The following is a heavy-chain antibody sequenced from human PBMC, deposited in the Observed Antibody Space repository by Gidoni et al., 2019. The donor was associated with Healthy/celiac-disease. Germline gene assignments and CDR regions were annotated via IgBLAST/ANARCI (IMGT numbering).Heavy chain of an antibody. Sequence: QVQLQQWGAGLLKPSETLSLTCAVYGGSFSGYYWSWIRQPPGKGLEWIGEINHSGSTNYNPSLKSRVTISLDTSKNQFSLKLSSVTAADTAVYYCARGQVDDDGGKYFQHWGQGTLVTVSS. CDR3: ARGQVDDDGGKYFQH. D-gene: IGHD4-17*01. V-gene: IGHV4-34*01. J-gene: IGHJ1*01. CDR2: INHSGST. CDR1: GGSFSGYY.